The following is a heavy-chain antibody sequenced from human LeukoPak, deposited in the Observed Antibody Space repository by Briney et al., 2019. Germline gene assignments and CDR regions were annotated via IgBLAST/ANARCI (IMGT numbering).Heavy chain of an antibody. CDR2: IYYSGST. CDR3: ARHLRAFDI. J-gene: IGHJ3*02. Sequence: SEILSLTCTVSGGSISSYYWSWIRQPPGKGLEWIGYIYYSGSTNYNPSLKSRVTISVDTSKNQFSLKLSSVTAADTAVYYCARHLRAFDIWGQGTMVTVSS. V-gene: IGHV4-59*08. D-gene: IGHD4-17*01. CDR1: GGSISSYY.